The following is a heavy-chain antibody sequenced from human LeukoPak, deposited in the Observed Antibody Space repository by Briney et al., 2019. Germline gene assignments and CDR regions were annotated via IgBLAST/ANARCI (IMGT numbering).Heavy chain of an antibody. J-gene: IGHJ3*02. CDR1: GFTFSDYY. CDR2: ICSSGSAM. D-gene: IGHD2-15*01. Sequence: GGSLRLSCAASGFTFSDYYMSWIRQTPGKGLEWVSYICSSGSAMFYADSVKGRFTISRDNAKNSLYLQMNSLRAEDTAVYYCARVVYCSGGSCHILAFDIWGRGTMVTVSS. V-gene: IGHV3-11*01. CDR3: ARVVYCSGGSCHILAFDI.